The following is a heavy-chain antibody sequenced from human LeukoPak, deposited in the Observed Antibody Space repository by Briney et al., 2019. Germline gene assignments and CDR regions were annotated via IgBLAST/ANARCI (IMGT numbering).Heavy chain of an antibody. V-gene: IGHV3-30*18. CDR2: ISYDGSNK. D-gene: IGHD5-12*01. J-gene: IGHJ4*02. Sequence: GGSLRLSCAASGFTFSSYAMSWARQAPGKGLEWVAVISYDGSNKYYADSVKGRFTISRDNSKNTLYLQMNSLRAEDTAVYYCAKARGYSGSVLGYWGQGTLVTVSS. CDR1: GFTFSSYA. CDR3: AKARGYSGSVLGY.